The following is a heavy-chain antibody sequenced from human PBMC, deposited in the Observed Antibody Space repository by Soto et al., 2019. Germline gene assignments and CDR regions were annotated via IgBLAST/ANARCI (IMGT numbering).Heavy chain of an antibody. D-gene: IGHD3-3*01. CDR2: INPNSGGT. V-gene: IGHV1-2*02. CDR3: ARDQKGSYYDFWSGSRGMDV. J-gene: IGHJ6*02. CDR1: GYTFTGYY. Sequence: ASVKVSCKASGYTFTGYYMHWVRQAPGQGLEWMGWINPNSGGTNYAQKFQGRVTMTRDTSISTAYMELSRLKSDDTVMYYCARDQKGSYYDFWSGSRGMDVWGQGTTVTVSS.